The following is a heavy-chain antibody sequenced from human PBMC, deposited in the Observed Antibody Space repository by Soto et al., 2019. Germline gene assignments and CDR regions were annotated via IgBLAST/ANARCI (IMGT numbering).Heavy chain of an antibody. J-gene: IGHJ4*02. CDR3: ARDRGGVTVAASHRYFDY. V-gene: IGHV1-18*01. D-gene: IGHD2-15*01. CDR1: GYTFTSYG. Sequence: QVQLVQSGAEVKKPGASVKVSCKASGYTFTSYGISWVRQAPGQGLEWMGWISAYNGNTNYAQKLQGRVTMTTDTSTSTAYMELRSLRSDDTAVYYCARDRGGVTVAASHRYFDYWGQGTLVTVSS. CDR2: ISAYNGNT.